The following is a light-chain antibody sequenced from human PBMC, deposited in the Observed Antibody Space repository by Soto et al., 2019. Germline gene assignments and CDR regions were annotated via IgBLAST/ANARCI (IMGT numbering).Light chain of an antibody. CDR2: GAS. J-gene: IGKJ4*01. Sequence: DIVLTQSPGTLSLSPGERATLSCRASQSVRSNYLAWYQQKPGQAPRLLIYGASSRATGIPDTFSGSGSGTDFTLTISRLEPEDCAVYYCQQYGSAPSTFGGGTKVEIK. V-gene: IGKV3-20*01. CDR3: QQYGSAPST. CDR1: QSVRSNY.